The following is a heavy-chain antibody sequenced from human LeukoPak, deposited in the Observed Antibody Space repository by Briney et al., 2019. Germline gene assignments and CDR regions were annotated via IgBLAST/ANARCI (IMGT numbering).Heavy chain of an antibody. D-gene: IGHD6-13*01. V-gene: IGHV4-39*07. CDR2: INHSGST. Sequence: SETLSLTCTVSGGSISSSSYYWGWIRQPPGKGLEWIGEINHSGSTNYNPSLKSRVTISVDTSKNQFSLKLSSVTAADTAVYYCANTAAGTYYYYLDVWGKVTTVTVSS. CDR1: GGSISSSSYY. J-gene: IGHJ6*03. CDR3: ANTAAGTYYYYLDV.